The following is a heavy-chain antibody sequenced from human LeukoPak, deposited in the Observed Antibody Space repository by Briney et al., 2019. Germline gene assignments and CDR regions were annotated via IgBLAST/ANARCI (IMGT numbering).Heavy chain of an antibody. CDR1: GFTFSSYW. Sequence: GGSLRLSCAASGFTFSSYWMHWVPQAPGKGLVWVSRINSDGSSTSYADSVKGRFTISRDNAKNTLYLQMNSLRAEDTAVYYCASPCSSTSCPDYWGQGTLVTVSS. CDR3: ASPCSSTSCPDY. J-gene: IGHJ4*02. D-gene: IGHD2-2*01. CDR2: INSDGSST. V-gene: IGHV3-74*01.